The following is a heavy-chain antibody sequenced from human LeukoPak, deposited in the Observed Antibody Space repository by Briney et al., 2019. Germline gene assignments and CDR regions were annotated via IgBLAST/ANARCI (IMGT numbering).Heavy chain of an antibody. CDR3: ARTRYSGSYGGADY. CDR2: INWNGGTT. J-gene: IGHJ4*02. CDR1: GFTYDAYG. Sequence: PGGSLRLSCAASGFTYDAYGMTWVRQAPGKGLEGVYGINWNGGTTGYADSVKGRFTISRDNAKNSLYLQMSSLRAEDTALYHCARTRYSGSYGGADYWGQGTLVTVSS. D-gene: IGHD1-26*01. V-gene: IGHV3-20*01.